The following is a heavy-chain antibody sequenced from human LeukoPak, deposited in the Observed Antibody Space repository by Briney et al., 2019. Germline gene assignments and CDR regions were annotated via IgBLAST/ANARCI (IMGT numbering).Heavy chain of an antibody. V-gene: IGHV4-39*07. Sequence: PSETLSLTCTVSGGSISSSSYYWGWIRQPPGKGLEWIGSIYYSGSTYYNPSLKSRVTISVDTSKNQFSLKLSSVTAADTAVYYCARVTPRYSYGYGGDFDYWGQGTLVTVSS. D-gene: IGHD5-18*01. CDR2: IYYSGST. CDR3: ARVTPRYSYGYGGDFDY. J-gene: IGHJ4*02. CDR1: GGSISSSSYY.